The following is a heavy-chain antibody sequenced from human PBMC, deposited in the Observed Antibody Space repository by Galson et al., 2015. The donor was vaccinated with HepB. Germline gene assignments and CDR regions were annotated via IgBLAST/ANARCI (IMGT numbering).Heavy chain of an antibody. V-gene: IGHV4-39*01. J-gene: IGHJ6*02. Sequence: ETLSLTCSVSGVSISSRSYYWSWIRQPPGKGLEWIASIYYSGSTHYSPSLKSRVTISADTSKNQFSLRLTSATAADTAVYYCVRHGNDGFYYAMDVWGQGTTVAVSS. CDR2: IYYSGST. CDR1: GVSISSRSYY. CDR3: VRHGNDGFYYAMDV. D-gene: IGHD1-1*01.